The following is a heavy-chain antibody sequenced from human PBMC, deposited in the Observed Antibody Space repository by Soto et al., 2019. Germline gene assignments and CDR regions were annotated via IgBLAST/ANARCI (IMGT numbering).Heavy chain of an antibody. Sequence: SVKVSCKASGGTFSSYAISWVRQAPGQGLEWMGGIIPIFGTANYAQKFRGRVTITADESTSTAYMELSSLRSEDTAVYYCARPILRYIYYYGMDVWGQGTTVTVSS. CDR3: ARPILRYIYYYGMDV. CDR2: IIPIFGTA. D-gene: IGHD3-9*01. V-gene: IGHV1-69*13. CDR1: GGTFSSYA. J-gene: IGHJ6*02.